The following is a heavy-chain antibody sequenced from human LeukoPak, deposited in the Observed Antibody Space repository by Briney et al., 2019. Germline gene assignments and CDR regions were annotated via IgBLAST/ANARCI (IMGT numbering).Heavy chain of an antibody. J-gene: IGHJ6*02. CDR2: IYYSGSI. V-gene: IGHV4-59*08. Sequence: SETLSLTCTVSGGSIRSYYWSWIRQPPGKKLEWIGYIYYSGSINYNPSLKSRVTISVDTSKNQFSLKLSSVTAADTAVYYCARLPYYYDSSGYSGYYYGMDVWGQGTTVTVSS. CDR3: ARLPYYYDSSGYSGYYYGMDV. CDR1: GGSIRSYY. D-gene: IGHD3-22*01.